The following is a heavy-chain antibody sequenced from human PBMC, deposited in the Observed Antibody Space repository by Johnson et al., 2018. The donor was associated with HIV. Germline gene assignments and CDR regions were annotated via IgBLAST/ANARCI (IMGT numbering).Heavy chain of an antibody. CDR2: ITNGGST. Sequence: VQLVESGGGLVQPGGSLRLSCAASGFTFSRYDMHWVRQAPGKGLECVSGITNGGSTYSADSVKGRFTISRDNSRNTLYLQMGSLSPADMAVYYCARASALDIWGQGTMVTVSS. J-gene: IGHJ3*02. CDR3: ARASALDI. V-gene: IGHV3-64*07. CDR1: GFTFSRYD.